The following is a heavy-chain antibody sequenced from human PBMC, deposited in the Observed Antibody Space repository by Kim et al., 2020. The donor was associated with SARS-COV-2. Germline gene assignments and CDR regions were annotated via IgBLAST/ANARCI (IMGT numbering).Heavy chain of an antibody. J-gene: IGHJ6*03. V-gene: IGHV6-1*01. Sequence: YAGPVKSRITINPDTSKTQFSLQRNSVTPEDTAVYYCARDFAHYYYYMDVWGKGTTVTVSS. CDR3: ARDFAHYYYYMDV.